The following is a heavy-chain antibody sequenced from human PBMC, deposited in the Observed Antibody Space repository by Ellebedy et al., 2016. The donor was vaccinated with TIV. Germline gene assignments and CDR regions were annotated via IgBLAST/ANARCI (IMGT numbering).Heavy chain of an antibody. D-gene: IGHD4-17*01. V-gene: IGHV3-7*01. Sequence: GESLKISCAASGFSFRNYWMSWVRQAPGKGLEWVANIYQDGGVQYYVDSVKGRFTISRDNADNSLFLQMNSLRAEDTAMYYCARRGGYGDYAVEINSWFDTWGRGTLVAVSS. CDR2: IYQDGGVQ. CDR1: GFSFRNYW. J-gene: IGHJ5*02. CDR3: ARRGGYGDYAVEINSWFDT.